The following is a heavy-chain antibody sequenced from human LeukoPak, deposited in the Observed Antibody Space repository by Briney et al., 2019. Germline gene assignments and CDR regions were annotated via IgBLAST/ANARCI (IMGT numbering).Heavy chain of an antibody. V-gene: IGHV4-34*01. Sequence: SETLSLTCAVYGGSFSGYYWNWIRQPPGKGLEWIGEINHSGSTNYNPSLKSRVTISIDASKNQFSLKLSSVTAADTAVYYCAREPKVIAAAGTPYFDYWGQGTLVTVSS. CDR1: GGSFSGYY. D-gene: IGHD6-13*01. J-gene: IGHJ4*02. CDR3: AREPKVIAAAGTPYFDY. CDR2: INHSGST.